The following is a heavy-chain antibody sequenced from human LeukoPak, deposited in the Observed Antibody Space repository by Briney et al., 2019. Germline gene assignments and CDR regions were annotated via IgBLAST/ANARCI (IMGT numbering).Heavy chain of an antibody. J-gene: IGHJ6*02. D-gene: IGHD1-1*01. Sequence: ASVKVPCKASGYRFTGYYMHWVRQAPGQGLEWMGWIDPNSGDTKYAQKFQGRVTMTRDTSISTAYMELSRLRSDDTAVYYCARVEVLPDYYYYGMDVWGQGTTVTVSS. V-gene: IGHV1-2*02. CDR1: GYRFTGYY. CDR3: ARVEVLPDYYYYGMDV. CDR2: IDPNSGDT.